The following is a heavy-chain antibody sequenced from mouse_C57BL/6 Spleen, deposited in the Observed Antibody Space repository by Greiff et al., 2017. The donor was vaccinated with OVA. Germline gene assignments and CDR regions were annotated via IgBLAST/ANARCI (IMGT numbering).Heavy chain of an antibody. V-gene: IGHV1-5*01. D-gene: IGHD4-1*01. Sequence: DVQLQESGTVLARPGASVKMSCKTSGYTFTSYWMHWVKQRPGQGLEWIGAIYPGNSDTSYNQKFKGKAKLTAVTSASTAYMELSSLTNEDSAVYYCTRSNWDVNYFDYWGQGTTLTVSS. CDR1: GYTFTSYW. CDR3: TRSNWDVNYFDY. J-gene: IGHJ2*01. CDR2: IYPGNSDT.